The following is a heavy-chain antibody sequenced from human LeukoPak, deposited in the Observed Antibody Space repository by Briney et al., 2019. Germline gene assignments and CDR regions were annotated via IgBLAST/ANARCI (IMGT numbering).Heavy chain of an antibody. CDR2: IRSKANSYAT. CDR3: TRQEGIEDTAMVLDY. V-gene: IGHV3-73*01. D-gene: IGHD5-18*01. CDR1: GFTFSGSA. Sequence: GGSLKLSCAASGFTFSGSAMHWVRQASGKGLEWVGRIRSKANSYATAYAASVKGRFTISRDDSKNTAYLQMNSLETEDTAVYYCTRQEGIEDTAMVLDYWGQGTLVTVSS. J-gene: IGHJ4*02.